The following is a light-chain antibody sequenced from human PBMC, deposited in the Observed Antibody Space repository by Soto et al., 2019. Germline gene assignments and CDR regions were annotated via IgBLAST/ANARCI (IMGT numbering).Light chain of an antibody. J-gene: IGKJ1*01. CDR3: QYYNTFSGT. CDR1: QDISNY. Sequence: DIQMTQSPSSLSASVGDRVTITCQASQDISNYLNWYQQKLGKAPKLLVYGVSSLETGVPSRFSGSGSGTEFALTISSLQPDDFATYYCQYYNTFSGTFGQGTKVDIK. V-gene: IGKV1-33*01. CDR2: GVS.